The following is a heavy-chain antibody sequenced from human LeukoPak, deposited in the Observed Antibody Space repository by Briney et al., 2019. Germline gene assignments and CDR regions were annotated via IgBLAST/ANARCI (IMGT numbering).Heavy chain of an antibody. D-gene: IGHD6-13*01. J-gene: IGHJ4*02. CDR2: IYHSGST. V-gene: IGHV4-30-2*01. Sequence: SGTLSLTCTVSGGSISSGGYYWSWIRQPPGKGLEWIGYIYHSGSTYYNPSLKSRVTISVDRSKNQFSLKLSSVTAADTAVYYCAFSSSSLGSFDYWGQGTLVTVSS. CDR3: AFSSSSLGSFDY. CDR1: GGSISSGGYY.